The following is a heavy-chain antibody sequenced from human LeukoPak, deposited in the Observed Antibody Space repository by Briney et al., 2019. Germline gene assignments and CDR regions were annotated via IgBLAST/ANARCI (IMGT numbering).Heavy chain of an antibody. CDR2: TRNKANSYTT. V-gene: IGHV3-72*01. J-gene: IGHJ4*02. Sequence: GGSLRLSCAASGFTFSNYAMSWVRQAPGKGLEWVGRTRNKANSYTTEYAASVKGRFTISRDDSKNSLYLQMNSLKTEDTAVYYCAREPLDYWGQGTLVTVSS. CDR1: GFTFSNYA. CDR3: AREPLDY. D-gene: IGHD1-26*01.